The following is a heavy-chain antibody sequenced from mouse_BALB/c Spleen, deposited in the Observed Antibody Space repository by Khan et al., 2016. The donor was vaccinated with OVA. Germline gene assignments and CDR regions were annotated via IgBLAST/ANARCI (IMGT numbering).Heavy chain of an antibody. CDR3: ARRSV. CDR2: IHYSGST. J-gene: IGHJ1*01. Sequence: EVQLEESGPGLVKPSQSLTLTCTVTHYSITSDYARNWIRQFPGSKLEWMGYIHYSGSTSDNPSLKSRISITRHTSTNQFVLQLNSVSTENTATYYCARRSVWGAGTTVTVSS. V-gene: IGHV3-2*02. CDR1: HYSITSDYA.